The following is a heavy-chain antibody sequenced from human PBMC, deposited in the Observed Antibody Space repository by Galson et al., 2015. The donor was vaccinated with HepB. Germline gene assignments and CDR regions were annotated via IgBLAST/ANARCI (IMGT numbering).Heavy chain of an antibody. CDR2: IIPIFGTA. CDR1: GGTFSSYA. D-gene: IGHD3-10*01. J-gene: IGHJ6*03. CDR3: ASCRHYYGSGSYYNGAKRYYYYYMDV. V-gene: IGHV1-69*13. Sequence: SVKVSCKASGGTFSSYAISWVRQAPGQGLEWMGGIIPIFGTANYAQKFQGRVTITADESTSTAYMELSSLRSEDTAVYYCASCRHYYGSGSYYNGAKRYYYYYMDVWGKGTTVTVSS.